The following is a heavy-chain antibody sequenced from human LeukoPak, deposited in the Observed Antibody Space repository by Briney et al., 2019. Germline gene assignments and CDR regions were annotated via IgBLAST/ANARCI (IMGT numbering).Heavy chain of an antibody. CDR1: GYTFTSHG. Sequence: ASVKVSCKTSGYTFTSHGICWVRQAPGQGLEWMGWISAYNGNRNYAQNLHGRVTMTTDTSTSTAYMELRSLTSDDTAVYYCARGDYGGNGKYWGQGTTVTVSS. D-gene: IGHD4-23*01. J-gene: IGHJ6*02. CDR3: ARGDYGGNGKY. V-gene: IGHV1-18*01. CDR2: ISAYNGNR.